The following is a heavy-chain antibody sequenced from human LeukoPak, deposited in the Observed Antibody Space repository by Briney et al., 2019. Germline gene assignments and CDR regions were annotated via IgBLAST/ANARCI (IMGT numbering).Heavy chain of an antibody. V-gene: IGHV4-39*07. J-gene: IGHJ6*03. CDR2: IYFSGGT. CDR1: GDSISSSNCY. CDR3: ARVRAIAVAGPGRDYYYYYYMDV. D-gene: IGHD6-19*01. Sequence: PSETLSLTCTVSGDSISSSNCYWGWIRQPPGKGLEWIGSIYFSGGTYYNASLKSRVTISVDKSKNQFSLKLSSVTAADTAVYYCARVRAIAVAGPGRDYYYYYYMDVWGKGTTVTVSS.